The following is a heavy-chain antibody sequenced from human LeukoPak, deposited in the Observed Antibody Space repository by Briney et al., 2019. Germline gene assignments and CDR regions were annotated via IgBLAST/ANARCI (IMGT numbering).Heavy chain of an antibody. D-gene: IGHD2-2*01. CDR2: IDPSDSYT. Sequence: GESLRISCKGSGYRFTSYWISWVRQMPGKGLEWMGRIDPSDSYTNYSPSFQGHVTTSADKSISTAYLQWSSLKASDTAMYYCAVGAAGRSSTSCYHYWGQGTLVTVSS. V-gene: IGHV5-10-1*01. J-gene: IGHJ4*02. CDR3: AVGAAGRSSTSCYHY. CDR1: GYRFTSYW.